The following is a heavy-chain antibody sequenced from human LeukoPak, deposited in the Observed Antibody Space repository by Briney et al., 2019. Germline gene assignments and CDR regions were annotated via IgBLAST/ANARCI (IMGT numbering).Heavy chain of an antibody. V-gene: IGHV1-2*02. CDR3: SRDRPSMVRGVPDV. CDR2: INPNRGGT. CDR1: GYPFTAYY. Sequence: ASVKVSCKASGYPFTAYYMHWVRQAPGQGLEWMGWINPNRGGTNYAQKFQGRVTLTRDTTTSTAYMELSRLISDDTAVYFCSRDRPSMVRGVPDVWGQGTTVTVSS. D-gene: IGHD3-10*01. J-gene: IGHJ6*02.